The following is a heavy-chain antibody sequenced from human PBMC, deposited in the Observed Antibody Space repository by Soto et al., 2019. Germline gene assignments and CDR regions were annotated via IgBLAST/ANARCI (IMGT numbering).Heavy chain of an antibody. J-gene: IGHJ4*02. V-gene: IGHV3-21*01. CDR2: ISSSSSYI. D-gene: IGHD2-15*01. CDR3: ARDSGSVVVADKFFDY. Sequence: GGSLRLSCAASGSTFSSYSMNWVRQAPGKGLEWVSSISSSSSYIYYADSVKGRFTISRDNAKNSLYLQMNSLRAEDTAVYYCARDSGSVVVADKFFDYWGQGTLVTVSS. CDR1: GSTFSSYS.